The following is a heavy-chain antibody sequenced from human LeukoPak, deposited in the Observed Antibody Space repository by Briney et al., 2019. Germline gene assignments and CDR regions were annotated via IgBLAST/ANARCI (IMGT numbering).Heavy chain of an antibody. CDR2: TYYRSKWYN. Sequence: SQTLSLTRAISGDSVSSNSAAWNWIRQSPSRGLEWLGRTYYRSKWYNDYAVSVKSRITINPDTSKNQFSLQLNSVTPEDTAVYYCARSYVWGSYRYTVHFDYWGQGTLVTVSS. J-gene: IGHJ4*02. CDR3: ARSYVWGSYRYTVHFDY. V-gene: IGHV6-1*01. CDR1: GDSVSSNSAA. D-gene: IGHD3-16*02.